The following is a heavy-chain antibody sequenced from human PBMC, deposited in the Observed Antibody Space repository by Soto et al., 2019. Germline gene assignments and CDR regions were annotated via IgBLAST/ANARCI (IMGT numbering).Heavy chain of an antibody. Sequence: QLQLQESGPGLVKPSETLSLTCTVSGGSISSSSYYWGWIRQPPGKGLEWIGSLFYSGSTYYNPSLKGRPPVSVDTSKNQSSLKLSSVTAADTAVYYCASVAAAGGGTFNWFDPWGQGTLVTVSS. CDR2: LFYSGST. J-gene: IGHJ5*02. V-gene: IGHV4-39*01. CDR3: ASVAAAGGGTFNWFDP. D-gene: IGHD6-13*01. CDR1: GGSISSSSYY.